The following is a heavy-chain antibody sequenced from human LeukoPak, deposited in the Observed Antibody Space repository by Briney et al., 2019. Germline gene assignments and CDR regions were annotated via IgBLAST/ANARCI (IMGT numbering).Heavy chain of an antibody. CDR3: ARHPLWFGESGFDY. Sequence: PSETLSLTCTVSGGSISSSSYYWGWIRQPPGKGLEWIGSIYYSGSTYYNPSLKSRVTISVDTSKNQFSLKLSSVTAADTAVYYCARHPLWFGESGFDYWGQGTLVTVSS. V-gene: IGHV4-39*01. D-gene: IGHD3-10*01. CDR1: GGSISSSSYY. CDR2: IYYSGST. J-gene: IGHJ4*02.